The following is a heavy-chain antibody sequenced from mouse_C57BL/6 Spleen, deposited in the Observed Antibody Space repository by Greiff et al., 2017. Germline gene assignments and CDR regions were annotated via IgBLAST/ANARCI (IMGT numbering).Heavy chain of an antibody. CDR2: ISSGRSTI. V-gene: IGHV5-17*01. J-gene: IGHJ3*01. CDR3: ARLGYYDSSYWFAY. D-gene: IGHD1-1*01. Sequence: DVKLVESGGGLVKPGGSLKLSCAASGFTFSDYGMHWVRQAPEKGLEWVAYISSGRSTIYYADTVKGRFTISRDNAKNTLFLQMTRLRSEDTAMYYWARLGYYDSSYWFAYWGQGTLVTVSA. CDR1: GFTFSDYG.